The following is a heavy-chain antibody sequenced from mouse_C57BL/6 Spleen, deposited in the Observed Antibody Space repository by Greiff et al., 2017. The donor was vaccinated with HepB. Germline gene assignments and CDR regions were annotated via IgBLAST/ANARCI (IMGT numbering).Heavy chain of an antibody. J-gene: IGHJ2*01. Sequence: VQLVESGAELVRPGTSVKMSCKASGYTFTNYWIGWAKQRPGHGLEWIGDIYPGGGYTNYNEKFKGKATLTADKSSSTAYMQFSSLTSEDSAIYYCARMMSYDYDYWGQGTTLTVSS. CDR3: ARMMSYDYDY. CDR1: GYTFTNYW. V-gene: IGHV1-63*01. CDR2: IYPGGGYT. D-gene: IGHD2-4*01.